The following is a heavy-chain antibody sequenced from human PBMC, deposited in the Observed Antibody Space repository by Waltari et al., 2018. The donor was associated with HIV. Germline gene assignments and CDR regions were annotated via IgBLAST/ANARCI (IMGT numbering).Heavy chain of an antibody. CDR2: IKSSGDNI. J-gene: IGHJ5*02. Sequence: EVQLVESGGGLVQSGGSLRLSCAASGFTFSVNSMNWVRQAPGKGMEWVANIKSSGDNIYYADSVKGRFTISRDNAKNSLYLQMNSLRAEDTAVYYCARGVGSSDWFTHRFDPWGQGTLVTVSS. CDR1: GFTFSVNS. V-gene: IGHV3-48*01. CDR3: ARGVGSSDWFTHRFDP. D-gene: IGHD6-19*01.